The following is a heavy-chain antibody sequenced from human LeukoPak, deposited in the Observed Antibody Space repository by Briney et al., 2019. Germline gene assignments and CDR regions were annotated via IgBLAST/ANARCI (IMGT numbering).Heavy chain of an antibody. V-gene: IGHV4-31*03. J-gene: IGHJ4*02. CDR1: GGSISGGGYY. CDR2: IYYSGST. Sequence: PSQTLSLTCTVSGGSISGGGYYWSWIRQHPEKGLEWIGYIYYSGSTYYNPSLKSRVTISVDTSKNQFSLKLSSVTAADTAVYYCARAAVVRGALDYWGQGTLVTVSS. CDR3: ARAAVVRGALDY. D-gene: IGHD3-10*01.